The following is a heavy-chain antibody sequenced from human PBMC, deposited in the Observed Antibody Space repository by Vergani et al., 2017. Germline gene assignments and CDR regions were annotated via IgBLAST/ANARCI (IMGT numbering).Heavy chain of an antibody. V-gene: IGHV4-4*02. CDR2: TYHSGST. CDR3: ARDLGPYCSSTSFPRHWFDP. J-gene: IGHJ5*02. CDR1: GGSISSSHW. D-gene: IGHD2-2*01. Sequence: QVQLQESGPGLVKPSGTLSLTCAVSGGSISSSHWWSGVRQPPGKGLEWFGETYHSGSTNYNPSLKSRVTISADKSKNQFSLKLSSVTAADTAVYYCARDLGPYCSSTSFPRHWFDPWGQGTLVTVSS.